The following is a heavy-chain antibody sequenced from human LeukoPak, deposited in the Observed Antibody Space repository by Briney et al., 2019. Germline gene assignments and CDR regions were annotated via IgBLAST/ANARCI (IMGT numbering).Heavy chain of an antibody. Sequence: GGSLRLSCAASGFIFSTYAIHWVRQAPGKGLGWVATISYDGSNKYYADSVKGRFTLSRDNSKNTLYLQMNSLRAEDTAVYYCARGYQGAFDYWGQGTLVTVSS. V-gene: IGHV3-30*04. CDR2: ISYDGSNK. CDR1: GFIFSTYA. J-gene: IGHJ4*02. CDR3: ARGYQGAFDY. D-gene: IGHD1-26*01.